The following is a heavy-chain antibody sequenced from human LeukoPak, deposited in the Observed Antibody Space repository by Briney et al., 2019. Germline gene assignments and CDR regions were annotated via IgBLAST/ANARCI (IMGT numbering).Heavy chain of an antibody. CDR2: IYSDGST. Sequence: GGSLRLSCAASGFTVSSNYMSWVRQAPGKGLEWVSVIYSDGSTYYADSVKGRFTISRDNSKNTLYLQINSLRAEDTAVYYCERDYNYYHSSGYWYYFDYWGQGTLVTVSS. CDR3: ERDYNYYHSSGYWYYFDY. V-gene: IGHV3-66*01. J-gene: IGHJ4*02. D-gene: IGHD3-22*01. CDR1: GFTVSSNY.